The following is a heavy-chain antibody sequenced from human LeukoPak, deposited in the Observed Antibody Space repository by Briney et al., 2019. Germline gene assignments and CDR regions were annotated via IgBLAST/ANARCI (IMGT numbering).Heavy chain of an antibody. J-gene: IGHJ6*03. CDR2: IIPIFGTA. CDR3: ARGPIIDIAIIPAADEYYYMDV. D-gene: IGHD2-2*01. Sequence: GASVKVSCKASGYTFTGYYMHWVRQAPGQGLEWMGGIIPIFGTANYAQKFQGRVTITADKSTSTAYMELSSLRSEDTAVYYCARGPIIDIAIIPAADEYYYMDVWGKGTTVTVSS. V-gene: IGHV1-69*06. CDR1: GYTFTGYY.